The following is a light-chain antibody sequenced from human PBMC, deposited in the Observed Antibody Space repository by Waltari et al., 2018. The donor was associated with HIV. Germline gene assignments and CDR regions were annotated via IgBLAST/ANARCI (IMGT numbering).Light chain of an antibody. J-gene: IGLJ2*01. Sequence: QSVLTQPPSASGTPGQRVTISCSGRRSNIGGNSVSWYQQLPGTAPKLLIYSNSQRPSGVPDRFSGSKSGNTASLTISGLQAEDEADYHCCSYAGGITHVLFGGGTKLTVL. CDR3: CSYAGGITHVL. CDR2: SNS. V-gene: IGLV1-44*01. CDR1: RSNIGGNS.